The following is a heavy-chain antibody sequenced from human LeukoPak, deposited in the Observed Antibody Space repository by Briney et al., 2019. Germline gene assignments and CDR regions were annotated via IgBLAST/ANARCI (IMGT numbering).Heavy chain of an antibody. CDR2: INPNSGGT. V-gene: IGHV1-2*02. CDR3: ARLGRGAVTLSYYYYMDV. CDR1: GYTFTGYY. Sequence: ASVKVSCKATGYTFTGYYMHWVRQAPGQGLEWMGWINPNSGGTNYAQKFQGRVTMTRDTSISTAYMELSRLRSDDTAVYYCARLGRGAVTLSYYYYMDVWGKGTTVTISS. D-gene: IGHD3-10*01. J-gene: IGHJ6*03.